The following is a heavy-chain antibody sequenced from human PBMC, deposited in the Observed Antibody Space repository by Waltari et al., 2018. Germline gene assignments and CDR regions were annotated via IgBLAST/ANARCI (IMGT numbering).Heavy chain of an antibody. CDR3: ARDPLHYYGSGSLYYFDY. CDR1: GFTFGDYA. J-gene: IGHJ4*02. CDR2: IRSKAYGGTT. Sequence: EVQLVESGGGLVQPGRSLRLSCTASGFTFGDYAMSWFRQAPGKGLEWVGFIRSKAYGGTTEYAASVKGRFTISRDDSKSIAYLQMNSLRAEDTAVYYCARDPLHYYGSGSLYYFDYWGQGTLVTVSS. D-gene: IGHD3-10*01. V-gene: IGHV3-49*03.